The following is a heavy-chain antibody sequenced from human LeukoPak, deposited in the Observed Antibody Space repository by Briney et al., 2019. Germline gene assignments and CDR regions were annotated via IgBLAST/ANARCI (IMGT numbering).Heavy chain of an antibody. CDR3: AREMATIDY. CDR1: GGSISSSSYY. J-gene: IGHJ4*02. D-gene: IGHD5-24*01. CDR2: IYYSGST. V-gene: IGHV4-39*07. Sequence: PSETLSLTCTVSGGSISSSSYYWGWIRQPPGKGLEWIGSIYYSGSTNYNPSLKSRVTISVDTSKNQFSLKLSSVTAADTAVYYCAREMATIDYWGQGTLVTVSS.